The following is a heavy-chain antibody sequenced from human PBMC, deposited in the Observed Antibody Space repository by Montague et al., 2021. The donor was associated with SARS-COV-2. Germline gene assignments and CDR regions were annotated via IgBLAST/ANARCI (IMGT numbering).Heavy chain of an antibody. CDR1: GGSISSSSYY. Sequence: SETLSLTCTVSGGSISSSSYYWGWIRQPPGKGLEWIGSIYYSGSTYYNPSLKSRATISVDTSKNQFSLKLSSVTAADTAVYYCARPLNLYYYGSGSYCSWFDPWGQGTMVTVSS. V-gene: IGHV4-39*01. CDR2: IYYSGST. J-gene: IGHJ5*02. D-gene: IGHD3-10*01. CDR3: ARPLNLYYYGSGSYCSWFDP.